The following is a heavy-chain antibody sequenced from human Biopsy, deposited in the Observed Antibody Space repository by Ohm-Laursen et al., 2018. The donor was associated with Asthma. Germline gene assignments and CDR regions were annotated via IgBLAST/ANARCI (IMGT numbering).Heavy chain of an antibody. CDR2: INPGDSDT. CDR1: GYNFRNYW. Sequence: RESLRISCKGSGYNFRNYWISWVRQVSGKGLEWMGSINPGDSDTRYNPSLQGQVTMSADKSISAAYLQWNSLKTSDSAIFFCARQSDDILSLSHHPFFDLWGRGTLVTVSA. CDR3: ARQSDDILSLSHHPFFDL. J-gene: IGHJ2*01. D-gene: IGHD3-9*01. V-gene: IGHV5-51*01.